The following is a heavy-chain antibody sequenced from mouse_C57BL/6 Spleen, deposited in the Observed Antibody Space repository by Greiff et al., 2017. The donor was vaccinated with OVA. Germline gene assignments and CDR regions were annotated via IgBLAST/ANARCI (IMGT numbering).Heavy chain of an antibody. CDR3: AMPSPPYLYYFDY. D-gene: IGHD2-10*01. CDR2: IDPANGNT. Sequence: VQLQQSVAELVRPGASVKLSCTASGFNFKNTYMHWVKQRPEQGLEWIGRIDPANGNTKSDPQFPGKAPITADTSSNTAYLQRSSLTSEDTSIYYCAMPSPPYLYYFDYWGQGTTRTVSS. J-gene: IGHJ2*01. CDR1: GFNFKNTY. V-gene: IGHV14-3*01.